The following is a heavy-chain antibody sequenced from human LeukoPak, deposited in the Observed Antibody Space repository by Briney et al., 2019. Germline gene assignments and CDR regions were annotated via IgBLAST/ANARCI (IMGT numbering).Heavy chain of an antibody. CDR1: GGSISSSSHY. J-gene: IGHJ4*02. Sequence: SETLSLTCTVSGGSISSSSHYWGWIRQPPGKGLEWIGSIYYSGSTYYNPSLKSRVTISVDTSKNQFSLKLSSVTAADTAVYYCASGVYYGSGSYSWAIYWGQGTLVTVSS. V-gene: IGHV4-39*01. D-gene: IGHD3-10*01. CDR2: IYYSGST. CDR3: ASGVYYGSGSYSWAIY.